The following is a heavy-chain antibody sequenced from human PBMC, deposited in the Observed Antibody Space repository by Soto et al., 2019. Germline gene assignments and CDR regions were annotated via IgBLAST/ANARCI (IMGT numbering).Heavy chain of an antibody. Sequence: SVKVSCKASGGTFSSYAISWVRQAPGQGLEWMGGIIPIFGTANYAQKFQGRVTITADESTSTAYMELSSLRSEDTAVYYCARQGVTVVVPAASIAVADNWFDPWGQGTLVTVSS. J-gene: IGHJ5*02. D-gene: IGHD2-2*01. CDR3: ARQGVTVVVPAASIAVADNWFDP. V-gene: IGHV1-69*13. CDR1: GGTFSSYA. CDR2: IIPIFGTA.